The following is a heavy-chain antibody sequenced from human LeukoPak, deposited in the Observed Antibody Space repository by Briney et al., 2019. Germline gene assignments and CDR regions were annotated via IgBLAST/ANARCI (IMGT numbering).Heavy chain of an antibody. J-gene: IGHJ4*02. CDR3: AKRYSGSSPFDY. D-gene: IGHD1-26*01. Sequence: SETLSLTCVVSGDSITNGYWWSWVRQPPGKGLEWIGEIYHDGSTNYNPSLKSRVTISVDTSKNQLSLRLTSVTAADTAVYYCAKRYSGSSPFDYWGQGTLVTVSS. V-gene: IGHV4-4*02. CDR2: IYHDGST. CDR1: GDSITNGYW.